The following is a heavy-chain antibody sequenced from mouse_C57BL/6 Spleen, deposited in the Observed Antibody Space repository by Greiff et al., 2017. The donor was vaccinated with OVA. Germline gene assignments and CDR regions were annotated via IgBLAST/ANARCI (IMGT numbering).Heavy chain of an antibody. CDR3: AGGSSPSWYFDV. D-gene: IGHD1-1*01. CDR1: GFSLTSYG. CDR2: IWRGGST. J-gene: IGHJ1*03. Sequence: VQRVESGPGLVQPSQSLSITCTVSGFSLTSYGVHWVRQSPGKGLEWLGVIWRGGSTDYNAAFMSRLSITKDNSKSQVFFKMNSLQADDTAIYYCAGGSSPSWYFDVWGTVTTVTVSS. V-gene: IGHV2-5*01.